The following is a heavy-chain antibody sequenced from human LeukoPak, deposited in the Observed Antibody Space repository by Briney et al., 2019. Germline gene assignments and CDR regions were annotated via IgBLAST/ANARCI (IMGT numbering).Heavy chain of an antibody. V-gene: IGHV3-53*01. CDR3: ARSSSAYYYEFDY. CDR2: IYIGGST. D-gene: IGHD3-22*01. Sequence: PGGSLRLSCAASGFTVISNYMTWVRQAPGEGLEWVSVIYIGGSTDYADSVKGRFTISRDNSKNMVYLQMNSLRAEDTAVYYCARSSSAYYYEFDYWGQGTLVTVSS. CDR1: GFTVISNY. J-gene: IGHJ4*02.